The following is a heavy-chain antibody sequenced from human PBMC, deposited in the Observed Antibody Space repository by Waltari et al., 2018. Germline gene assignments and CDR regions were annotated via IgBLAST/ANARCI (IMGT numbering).Heavy chain of an antibody. Sequence: QVQLVESGGGVVQPGGSLRLSCAASVFTFSSYGMHWVRQAPGKGLEWVAFIRYDGSNKYYADSVKGRFTISRDNSKNTLYLQMNSLRAEDTAVYYCAKDRDIAARFNWFDPWGQGTLVTVSS. V-gene: IGHV3-30*02. CDR2: IRYDGSNK. J-gene: IGHJ5*02. D-gene: IGHD6-6*01. CDR1: VFTFSSYG. CDR3: AKDRDIAARFNWFDP.